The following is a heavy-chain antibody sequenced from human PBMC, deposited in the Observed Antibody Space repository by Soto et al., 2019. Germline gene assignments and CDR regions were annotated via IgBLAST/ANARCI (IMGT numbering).Heavy chain of an antibody. Sequence: QGQLMESGGGVVLPGKSLRLSCAASGLPFSGYAMHWVRQAPGTGLEWVASISHTATETFYADSVKGRFTISRDDSKQIVFLQMNNLGPADTAVDHCARVGYGVSLGRGFDPWGQGTLVTVSS. CDR1: GLPFSGYA. J-gene: IGHJ5*02. V-gene: IGHV3-30-3*01. CDR3: ARVGYGVSLGRGFDP. D-gene: IGHD3-16*01. CDR2: ISHTATET.